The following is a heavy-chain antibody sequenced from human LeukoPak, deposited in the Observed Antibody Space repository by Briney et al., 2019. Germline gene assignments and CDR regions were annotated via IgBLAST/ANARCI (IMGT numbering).Heavy chain of an antibody. CDR3: ARGAVPAALNWFDP. Sequence: ASVKVSCKASGYTFTNYGITWVRQAPGQGLEWMGWISGHQGSTKYAQSFQGRVMMTIDTSTSTAYMELSSLRSEDTAVYYCARGAVPAALNWFDPWGQGTLVTVSS. CDR1: GYTFTNYG. D-gene: IGHD2-2*01. CDR2: ISGHQGST. J-gene: IGHJ5*02. V-gene: IGHV1-18*01.